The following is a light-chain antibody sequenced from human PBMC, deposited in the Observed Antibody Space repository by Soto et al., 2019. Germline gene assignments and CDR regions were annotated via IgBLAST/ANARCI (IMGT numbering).Light chain of an antibody. V-gene: IGKV1-8*01. J-gene: IGKJ2*01. CDR3: QQYYSYPLT. Sequence: ALRMTQSPSSLSASTGDRVTITCRASQGISSYLAWYQQKPGKAPKLLIYAASTLQSGVPSRFSGSGSGTDFTLTISCLQSEDFATYYCQQYYSYPLTFGQGTKLEIK. CDR1: QGISSY. CDR2: AAS.